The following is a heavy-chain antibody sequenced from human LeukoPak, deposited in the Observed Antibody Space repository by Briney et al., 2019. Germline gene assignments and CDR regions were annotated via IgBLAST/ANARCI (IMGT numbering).Heavy chain of an antibody. Sequence: GESLKISCKGSGYRFTSYWIGWVRRMPGKGLEWMGIIYPDDSDTRYSPSFQGQVTISADKSISTAYLQWSSLKASDTAMYYCARLYDSGSYYNSNFGYWGQGTLVTVSS. V-gene: IGHV5-51*01. CDR3: ARLYDSGSYYNSNFGY. D-gene: IGHD3-10*01. CDR2: IYPDDSDT. J-gene: IGHJ4*02. CDR1: GYRFTSYW.